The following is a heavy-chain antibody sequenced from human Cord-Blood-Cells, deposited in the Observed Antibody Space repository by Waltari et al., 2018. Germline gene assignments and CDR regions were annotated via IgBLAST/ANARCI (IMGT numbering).Heavy chain of an antibody. CDR2: INPNSGGT. V-gene: IGHV1-2*02. J-gene: IGHJ4*02. Sequence: QVQLVGSGAAVKKPGAPVQVSCTASGYTFTGYYMHWVRQPPRQGLEWMGWINPNSGGTNYAQKFQGRVTMTRDTSISTAYMELSRLKSDDTAVYYCARAPGTRNGRSPLFDYWGQGTLVTVSS. CDR3: ARAPGTRNGRSPLFDY. CDR1: GYTFTGYY. D-gene: IGHD1-1*01.